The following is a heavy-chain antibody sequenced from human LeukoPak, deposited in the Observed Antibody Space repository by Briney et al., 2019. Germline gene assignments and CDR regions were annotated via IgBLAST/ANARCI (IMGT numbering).Heavy chain of an antibody. J-gene: IGHJ6*02. CDR1: GFTFSSYW. V-gene: IGHV3-7*01. D-gene: IGHD6-19*01. Sequence: TGGSLRLSCAASGFTFSSYWMSWVRQAPGKGLEWVANIKQDGSEKYYVDSVKGRLTISRDNAKNSLYLQMNSLRAEDTAVYYCARGAVAEQPRFYYGMDVWGQGTTVTVSS. CDR2: IKQDGSEK. CDR3: ARGAVAEQPRFYYGMDV.